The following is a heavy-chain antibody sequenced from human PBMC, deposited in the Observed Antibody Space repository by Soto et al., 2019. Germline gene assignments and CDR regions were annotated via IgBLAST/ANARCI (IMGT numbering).Heavy chain of an antibody. V-gene: IGHV3-33*01. D-gene: IGHD4-17*01. Sequence: GGSLRLSCAASGFTFSSYGMHWVRQAPGKGLEWVAVIWYDGSNKYYADSVKGRFTISRDNSKNTLYLQMNSLRAEDTAVYYCARDLADVTVTTNYYYYYGMDVWGQGTTGTVSS. J-gene: IGHJ6*02. CDR1: GFTFSSYG. CDR3: ARDLADVTVTTNYYYYYGMDV. CDR2: IWYDGSNK.